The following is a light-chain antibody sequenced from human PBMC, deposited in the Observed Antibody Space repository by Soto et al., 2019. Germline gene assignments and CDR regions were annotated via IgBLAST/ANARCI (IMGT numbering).Light chain of an antibody. Sequence: DIVMTQSPLSLPVTPGEPASISCRSSQSLLHSNGYNYLDWYLQKPGQAPQLLIYLGSNRASEGADTFSGSGSGSEFTLTISRVEVEDVGVYYCMQDLQTPRAYTFGQGTKLEIK. V-gene: IGKV2-28*01. CDR1: QSLLHSNGYNY. CDR3: MQDLQTPRAYT. J-gene: IGKJ2*01. CDR2: LGS.